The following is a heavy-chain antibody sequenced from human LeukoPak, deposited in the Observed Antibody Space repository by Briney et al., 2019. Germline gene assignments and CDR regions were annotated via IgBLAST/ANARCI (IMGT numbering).Heavy chain of an antibody. CDR3: ARRGALGLTAFDP. CDR1: GYSFTSYW. D-gene: IGHD1-20*01. J-gene: IGHJ5*02. CDR2: IYPGDSDT. V-gene: IGHV5-51*01. Sequence: GESLKISCKGSGYSFTSYWIGWVRQMPGKGLEGMGIIYPGDSDTRYSPSFQGQVTISADKSISTAYLQWSSLKAADTAMYYCARRGALGLTAFDPWGQGTLVTVSS.